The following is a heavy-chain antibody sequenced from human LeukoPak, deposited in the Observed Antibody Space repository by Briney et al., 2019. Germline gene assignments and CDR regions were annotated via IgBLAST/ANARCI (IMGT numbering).Heavy chain of an antibody. CDR2: ISSSSSYI. CDR3: ARVVRPYYMDV. J-gene: IGHJ6*03. Sequence: GGSLRLSCAASGFTFSSYAMSWVRQAPGKGLEWVSSISSSSSYIYYADSVKGRFTISRDNAKNSLYLQMNSLRAEDTAVYYCARVVRPYYMDVWGKGTTVTVSS. V-gene: IGHV3-21*01. CDR1: GFTFSSYA.